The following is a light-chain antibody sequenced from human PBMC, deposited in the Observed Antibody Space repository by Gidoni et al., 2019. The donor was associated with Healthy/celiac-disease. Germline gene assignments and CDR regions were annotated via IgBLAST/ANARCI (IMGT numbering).Light chain of an antibody. V-gene: IGLV2-11*01. J-gene: IGLJ1*01. CDR2: DVS. CDR3: CSYAGLRV. Sequence: QSALTQPRSVSGSPGQSVTISCTGTGSDVGGYNYVSWYQQHPGQAPKLMIYDVSKRPSGVPDRFSGSKSGNTASLTISGLQAEDEADYYCCSYAGLRVFGTGTKVTVL. CDR1: GSDVGGYNY.